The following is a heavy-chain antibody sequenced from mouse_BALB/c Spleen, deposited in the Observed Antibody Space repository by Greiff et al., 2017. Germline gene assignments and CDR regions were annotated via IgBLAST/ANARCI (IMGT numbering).Heavy chain of an antibody. Sequence: EVKLMESGPGLVKPSQSLSLTCSVTGYSITSGYYWTWIRQFPGNKLEWMGYISYDGSNNYNPSLKNRVSITRDTSKNQFFLKLNSVTTEDTATYYCARDGGGNWYFDVWGAGTTVTVSS. CDR2: ISYDGSN. CDR3: ARDGGGNWYFDV. J-gene: IGHJ1*01. D-gene: IGHD1-1*02. V-gene: IGHV3-6*02. CDR1: GYSITSGYY.